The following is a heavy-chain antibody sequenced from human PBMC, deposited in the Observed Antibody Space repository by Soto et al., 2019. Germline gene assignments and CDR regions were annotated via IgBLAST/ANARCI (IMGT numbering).Heavy chain of an antibody. D-gene: IGHD3-3*01. CDR1: AYTLPELS. J-gene: IGHJ5*02. CDR3: ATGLGTILAPFDP. CDR2: FDPEDGET. V-gene: IGHV1-24*01. Sequence: XVGKVSCKVSAYTLPELSMHWVRPAPGKGLEWMGGFDPEDGETVYAQKFQGRVTMTEDTSKDTAYMELSSLSSDDPSVYYCATGLGTILAPFDPWGQGPLVTVSS.